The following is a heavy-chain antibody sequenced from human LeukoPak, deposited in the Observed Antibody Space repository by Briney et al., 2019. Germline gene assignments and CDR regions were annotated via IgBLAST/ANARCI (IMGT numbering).Heavy chain of an antibody. J-gene: IGHJ4*02. CDR3: ARLSSRRFPPTYSFDRRNYFDY. Sequence: SETLSLTRAVYGGSFSNYYWSWIRQPPGKGLEWIGEINHSGSTSYNPSLKSRVTMSVDTSKNQFSLKLSSVTAADTAVYYCARLSSRRFPPTYSFDRRNYFDYWGQGTLVTVSS. CDR1: GGSFSNYY. V-gene: IGHV4-34*01. D-gene: IGHD3-22*01. CDR2: INHSGST.